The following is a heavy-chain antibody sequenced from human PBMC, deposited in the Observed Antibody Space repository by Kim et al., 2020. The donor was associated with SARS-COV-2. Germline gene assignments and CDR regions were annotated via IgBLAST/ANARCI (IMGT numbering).Heavy chain of an antibody. J-gene: IGHJ4*02. V-gene: IGHV1-69*04. CDR3: ARVTYYYDSSGYIPFDH. D-gene: IGHD3-22*01. Sequence: FQGRVTITADKSTSTAYMELSSLRSEDTAVYYCARVTYYYDSSGYIPFDHWGQGTLVTVSS.